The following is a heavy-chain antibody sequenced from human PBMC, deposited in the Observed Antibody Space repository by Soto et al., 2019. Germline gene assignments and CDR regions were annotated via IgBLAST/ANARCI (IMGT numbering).Heavy chain of an antibody. J-gene: IGHJ5*02. Sequence: GGSLRLSCAASGFIFSSYVMHWVRQAPGKGLEWVGRIKSKTDGGTTDYAAPVKGRFTISRDDSKNTLYLQMNSLKTEDTAVYYCTILGGPFDPWGQGTLVTVSS. V-gene: IGHV3-15*07. CDR1: GFIFSSYV. CDR2: IKSKTDGGTT. CDR3: TILGGPFDP.